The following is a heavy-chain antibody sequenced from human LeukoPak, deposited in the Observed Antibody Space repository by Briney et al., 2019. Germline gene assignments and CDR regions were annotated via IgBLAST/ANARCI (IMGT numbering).Heavy chain of an antibody. CDR1: GGSISSYY. D-gene: IGHD3-22*01. CDR2: IYYSGST. Sequence: SETLSLTCTVSGGSISSYYWSWIRQPPGKGLEWIGYIYYSGSTNYNPSLKSRVTISVDTSKNQFSLELSSVTAADTAVYYCARSSPRPRTYYYDSSGYYSPVDFDYWGQGTLVTVSS. CDR3: ARSSPRPRTYYYDSSGYYSPVDFDY. J-gene: IGHJ4*02. V-gene: IGHV4-59*01.